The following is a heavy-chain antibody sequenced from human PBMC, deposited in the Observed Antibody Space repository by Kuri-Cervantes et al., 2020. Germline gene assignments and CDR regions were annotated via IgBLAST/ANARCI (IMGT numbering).Heavy chain of an antibody. D-gene: IGHD3-16*01. V-gene: IGHV3-9*01. Sequence: SLKISCAASGFTFDDYAMHWVRQAPGKGLEWVSGISWNSGSIGYADSVKGRFTVSRDNSKNTLYLEMNSLRAEDTALYYCAKEKGGSYWYFDLWGRGTLVTVSS. CDR1: GFTFDDYA. J-gene: IGHJ2*01. CDR3: AKEKGGSYWYFDL. CDR2: ISWNSGSI.